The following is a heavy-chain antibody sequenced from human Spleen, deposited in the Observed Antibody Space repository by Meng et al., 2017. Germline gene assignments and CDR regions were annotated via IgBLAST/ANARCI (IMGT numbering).Heavy chain of an antibody. CDR3: AKEKNYYGSGSNYFQPYFDY. CDR2: ISWNSGSI. J-gene: IGHJ4*02. D-gene: IGHD3-10*01. Sequence: GGSLRLSCAASGFTFDDYAMHWVRQAPGKGLEWVSGISWNSGSIGYADSVKGRFTISRDNAQNSLYLQMNSLRAEDTALYYCAKEKNYYGSGSNYFQPYFDYWRQGTLVTVSS. V-gene: IGHV3-9*01. CDR1: GFTFDDYA.